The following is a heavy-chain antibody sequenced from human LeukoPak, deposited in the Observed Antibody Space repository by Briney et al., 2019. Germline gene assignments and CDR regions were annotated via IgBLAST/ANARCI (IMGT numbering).Heavy chain of an antibody. CDR1: GFTFSSYA. D-gene: IGHD5-24*01. J-gene: IGHJ4*02. CDR3: AEGSEGWLNEPYFDY. V-gene: IGHV3-30-3*02. Sequence: GGSLRLSCAASGFTFSSYAMHWVRQAPGKGLEWEAVISYDGSNKYYADSVKGRFTISRDNSKNTLYLQMNSLRAEDTAVYYCAEGSEGWLNEPYFDYWGQGTLVTVSS. CDR2: ISYDGSNK.